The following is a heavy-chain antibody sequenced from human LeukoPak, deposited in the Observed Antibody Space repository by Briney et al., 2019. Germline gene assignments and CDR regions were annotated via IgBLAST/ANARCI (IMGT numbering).Heavy chain of an antibody. D-gene: IGHD5-12*01. Sequence: ASVKVSCKASGYTFTGYYMHWVRQAPGQGLEWMGWINPNSGGTNYAQKFQGRVTMTRDTSISTAYMELSRLRSDDTAVYYCATYNGYAGAFDIWGQGTMVTVSS. CDR1: GYTFTGYY. CDR3: ATYNGYAGAFDI. V-gene: IGHV1-2*02. J-gene: IGHJ3*02. CDR2: INPNSGGT.